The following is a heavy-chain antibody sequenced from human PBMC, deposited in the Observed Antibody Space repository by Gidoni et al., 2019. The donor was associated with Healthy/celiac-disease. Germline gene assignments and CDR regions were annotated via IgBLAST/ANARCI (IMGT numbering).Heavy chain of an antibody. CDR2: ISYDGSNK. Sequence: QVQLVEPGGGVVQPGRSLRLSCAASGFTFSSYAMHWVRQAPGKGLEWVAVISYDGSNKYYADSVKGRFTISRDNSKNTLYLQMNSLRAEDTAVYYCARGGMYYYDSSGYSSLDYWGQGTLVTVSS. CDR1: GFTFSSYA. J-gene: IGHJ4*02. CDR3: ARGGMYYYDSSGYSSLDY. D-gene: IGHD3-22*01. V-gene: IGHV3-30-3*01.